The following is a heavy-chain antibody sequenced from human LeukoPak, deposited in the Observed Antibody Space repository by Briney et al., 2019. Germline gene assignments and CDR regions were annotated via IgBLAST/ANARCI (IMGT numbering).Heavy chain of an antibody. V-gene: IGHV3-23*01. J-gene: IGHJ4*02. CDR2: ISGSGGST. CDR3: AKGGHQGFRYYFEY. D-gene: IGHD3-10*01. Sequence: GGSLRLSCAASGFTFSSYAMSWVRQAPGKGLEWVSAISGSGGSTYYADSVKGRFTISRDNSKNTLYLQMNSLTADDTAVYYCAKGGHQGFRYYFEYWGEGPLVTVSS. CDR1: GFTFSSYA.